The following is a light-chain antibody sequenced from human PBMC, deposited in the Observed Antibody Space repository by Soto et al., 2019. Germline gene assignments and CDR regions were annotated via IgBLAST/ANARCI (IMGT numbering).Light chain of an antibody. CDR2: AAS. J-gene: IGKJ1*01. V-gene: IGKV1-12*01. Sequence: EIQMTQSPSSVSASVGDRVTITCRASQSIYIYLNWYQQKPGKAPNLLIQAASILQSGVPSRFSGSGSGTEFILTINNLQPEDFASYFCLQVYSFPRTFGLGTKVAIK. CDR1: QSIYIY. CDR3: LQVYSFPRT.